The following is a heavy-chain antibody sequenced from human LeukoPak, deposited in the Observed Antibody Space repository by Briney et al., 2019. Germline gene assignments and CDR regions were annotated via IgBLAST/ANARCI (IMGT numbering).Heavy chain of an antibody. V-gene: IGHV1-69*06. CDR3: ADIPATVLRDY. D-gene: IGHD4-17*01. Sequence: ASVTVSCKASGGTFSSYAISWVRQAPGQGLEWMGGIIPIFGTANYAQKFQGRVTITADKSTSTAYMELSSLRSEHTAVYYCADIPATVLRDYWGQGTLVTVSS. J-gene: IGHJ4*02. CDR1: GGTFSSYA. CDR2: IIPIFGTA.